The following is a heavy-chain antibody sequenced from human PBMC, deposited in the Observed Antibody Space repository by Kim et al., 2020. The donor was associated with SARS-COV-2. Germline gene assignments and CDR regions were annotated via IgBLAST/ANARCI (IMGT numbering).Heavy chain of an antibody. V-gene: IGHV4-59*08. CDR1: GGSISSYY. Sequence: SETLSLTCTVSGGSISSYYWSWIRQPPGKGLEWIGYIYYSGSNNYNPSLKSRVTISVDTSKNQFSLKLSSVTAADTAVYYCARHVGQLAFDYWGQGTLVTVSS. J-gene: IGHJ4*02. D-gene: IGHD6-13*01. CDR3: ARHVGQLAFDY. CDR2: IYYSGSN.